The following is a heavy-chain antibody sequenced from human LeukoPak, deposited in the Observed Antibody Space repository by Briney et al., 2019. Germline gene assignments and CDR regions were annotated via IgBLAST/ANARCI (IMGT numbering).Heavy chain of an antibody. CDR3: ARDSDIVVVPAALDY. D-gene: IGHD2-2*01. CDR2: INPNSRGT. CDR1: GYTFTGYY. V-gene: IGHV1-2*02. Sequence: ASVKVSCKASGYTFTGYYMHWVRQAPGQGLEWMGWINPNSRGTNYAQKFQGRVTMTRDTSISTAYMELSRLRSDDTAVYYCARDSDIVVVPAALDYWGQGTLVTVSS. J-gene: IGHJ4*02.